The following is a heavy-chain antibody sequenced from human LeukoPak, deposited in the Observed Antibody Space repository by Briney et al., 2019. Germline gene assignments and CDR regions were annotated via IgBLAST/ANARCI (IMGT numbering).Heavy chain of an antibody. D-gene: IGHD2/OR15-2a*01. Sequence: SETLSLTCAVSGVSISSSSYYWGWIRQPPGKGLEWIGSMCYGGNSYFNPSLKSRVTIFLDTSKNQFSVKLNSVTAADTAVYYCAGLPKYGNALKAFDIWXQGTWVAVSS. J-gene: IGHJ3*02. CDR2: MCYGGNS. CDR3: AGLPKYGNALKAFDI. V-gene: IGHV4-39*01. CDR1: GVSISSSSYY.